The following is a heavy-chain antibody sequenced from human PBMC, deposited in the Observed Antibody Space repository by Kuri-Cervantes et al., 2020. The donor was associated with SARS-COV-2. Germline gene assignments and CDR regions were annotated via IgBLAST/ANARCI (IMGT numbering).Heavy chain of an antibody. CDR3: ATSIVVVVAAPFDY. D-gene: IGHD2-15*01. V-gene: IGHV1-69*05. Sequence: SVKVSCKASGGTFSSYAISWVRQAPGQGLEWMGGIIPIFGTANYAQKLQGRVTMTTDTSTSTAYMELRSLRSDDTAVYYCATSIVVVVAAPFDYWGQGTLVTVSS. CDR1: GGTFSSYA. J-gene: IGHJ4*02. CDR2: IIPIFGTA.